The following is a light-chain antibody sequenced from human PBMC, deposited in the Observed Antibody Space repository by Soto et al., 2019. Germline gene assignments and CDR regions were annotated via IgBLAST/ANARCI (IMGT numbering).Light chain of an antibody. V-gene: IGKV1-5*01. CDR3: LQYNRHAET. CDR2: DAS. CDR1: QTINSQ. J-gene: IGKJ1*01. Sequence: DIHMTQSPSTLSASVLDIVSITFLASQTINSQLAWYQQKPGNAPKLLIYDASSRESGVPSRFSGSGSETEFTLTISSLQSEDFAIYYCLQYNRHAETFGRGTKVDIK.